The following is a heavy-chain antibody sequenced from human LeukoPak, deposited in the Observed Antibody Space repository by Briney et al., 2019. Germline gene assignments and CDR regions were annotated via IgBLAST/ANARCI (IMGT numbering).Heavy chain of an antibody. V-gene: IGHV3-21*01. Sequence: GGSLRLSCAASGFTLSTYSMNWIRQAPGKGLEWVSSISSSATYMYYADSVKGRFTISRDNAKNSLYLQMNSLRAEDTAVYYCARGGVGLVIIPGWEYDYYGLDVWGQGTTVTVSS. CDR3: ARGGVGLVIIPGWEYDYYGLDV. J-gene: IGHJ6*02. D-gene: IGHD3/OR15-3a*01. CDR2: ISSSATYM. CDR1: GFTLSTYS.